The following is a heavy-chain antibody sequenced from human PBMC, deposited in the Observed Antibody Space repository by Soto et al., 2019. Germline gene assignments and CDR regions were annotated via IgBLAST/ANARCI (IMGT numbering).Heavy chain of an antibody. CDR1: GFTFSSYG. Sequence: GGSLRLSCAASGFTFSSYGMHWVRQAPGKGLEWVAVIWYDGSNKYYADSVKGRFTISRDNSKNTLYLQMNSLRAEDTAVYYCARDFGRITMVRGELNWFDPWGQGTLVTVSS. CDR2: IWYDGSNK. V-gene: IGHV3-33*01. J-gene: IGHJ5*02. CDR3: ARDFGRITMVRGELNWFDP. D-gene: IGHD3-10*01.